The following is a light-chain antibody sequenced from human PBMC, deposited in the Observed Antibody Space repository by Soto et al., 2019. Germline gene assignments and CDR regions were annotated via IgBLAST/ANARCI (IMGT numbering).Light chain of an antibody. Sequence: DIQMTQSPSTLSASVGDRVTITFRASQNINSWLAWYQQKPGKAPKLLIYEASSLEKGVPARFGGSGSGTEFTPTISSLQPDDFATYYCQQYNVYSWTFGQGTKVDIK. V-gene: IGKV1-5*03. CDR1: QNINSW. CDR3: QQYNVYSWT. J-gene: IGKJ1*01. CDR2: EAS.